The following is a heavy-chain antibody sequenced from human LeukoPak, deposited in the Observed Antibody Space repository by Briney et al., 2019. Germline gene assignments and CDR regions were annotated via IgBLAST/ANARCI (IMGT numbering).Heavy chain of an antibody. D-gene: IGHD2-2*02. Sequence: ASVKVSCKASGYTFTGYYMHWVRQAPGQGLEWMGWINPNSGGTNYAQKFQGRVTMTRDTSISTAYMELSRLRSDDTAVYYCARGSQDIVVVPAAIETFDYWGQGTLVTVSS. V-gene: IGHV1-2*02. CDR3: ARGSQDIVVVPAAIETFDY. CDR2: INPNSGGT. J-gene: IGHJ4*02. CDR1: GYTFTGYY.